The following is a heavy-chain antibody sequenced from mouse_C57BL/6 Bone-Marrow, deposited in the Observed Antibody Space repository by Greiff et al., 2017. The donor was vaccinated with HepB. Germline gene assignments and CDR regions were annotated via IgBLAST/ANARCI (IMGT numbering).Heavy chain of an antibody. V-gene: IGHV1-64*01. CDR3: ARSGYGPYFDY. CDR2: IHPNSGST. J-gene: IGHJ2*01. D-gene: IGHD3-1*01. CDR1: GYTFTSYW. Sequence: QVQLKESGAELVKPGASVKLSCKASGYTFTSYWMHWVKQRPGQGLEWIGMIHPNSGSTNYNEKFKSKATLTVDKSSSTAYMQLSSLTSEDSAVYYCARSGYGPYFDYWGQGTTLTVSS.